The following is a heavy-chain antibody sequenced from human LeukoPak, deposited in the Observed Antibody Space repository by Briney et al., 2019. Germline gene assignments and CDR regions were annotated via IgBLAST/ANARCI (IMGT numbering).Heavy chain of an antibody. CDR1: GFSISSYY. CDR2: IYYSGST. J-gene: IGHJ4*02. CDR3: ARGSPVYSSGWFDY. Sequence: PAETLSLTCTVSGFSISSYYWSWIRQPPGKGLEWIGYIYYSGSTNYNPSLKSRFTISVDTSKNPFSLKLSSVTAADTAVYYCARGSPVYSSGWFDYWGQGTLVTVSS. D-gene: IGHD6-19*01. V-gene: IGHV4-59*01.